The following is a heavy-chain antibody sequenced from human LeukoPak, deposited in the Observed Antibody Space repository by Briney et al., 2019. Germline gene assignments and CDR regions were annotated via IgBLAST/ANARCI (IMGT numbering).Heavy chain of an antibody. Sequence: GGSLRLSCAASGFTFSSYWMTWVRQAPGKGLEWVANIKQDGSKKNYVDSVKGRFTISRDNSKNTLYLHMNSLRAEDTAMYYCAKKRDAFDIWGQGTVVAVSS. V-gene: IGHV3-7*03. CDR3: AKKRDAFDI. D-gene: IGHD5-24*01. CDR2: IKQDGSKK. CDR1: GFTFSSYW. J-gene: IGHJ3*02.